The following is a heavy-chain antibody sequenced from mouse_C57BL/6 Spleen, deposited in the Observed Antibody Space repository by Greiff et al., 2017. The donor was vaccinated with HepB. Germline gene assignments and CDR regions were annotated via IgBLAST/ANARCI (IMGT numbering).Heavy chain of an antibody. CDR3: TTGGYDFAY. Sequence: EVQLQESGAELVRPGASVKLSCTASGFNIKDDYMHWVKQRPEQGLEWIGWIDPENGDTEYASKFQGKATITADTSSNTAYLQLSSLTSADTAVYYCTTGGYDFAYWGQGTLVTVSA. CDR2: IDPENGDT. J-gene: IGHJ3*01. V-gene: IGHV14-4*01. CDR1: GFNIKDDY. D-gene: IGHD2-2*01.